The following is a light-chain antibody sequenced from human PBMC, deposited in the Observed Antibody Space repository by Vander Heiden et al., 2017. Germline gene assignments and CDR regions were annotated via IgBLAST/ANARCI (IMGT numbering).Light chain of an antibody. Sequence: DVLVTQSPLFLPVTLGQPASISCRSSQSLVYSDDNALQSGNSQESVTEQDSKDSTYSLSSRFSGSGSGTDFTLRISRVEAEDVGVYYCMQGRHWPPTFGPGTKPEI. V-gene: IGKV2-30*01. CDR1: QSLVYSDDNA. CDR3: MQGRHWPPT. J-gene: IGKJ2*01.